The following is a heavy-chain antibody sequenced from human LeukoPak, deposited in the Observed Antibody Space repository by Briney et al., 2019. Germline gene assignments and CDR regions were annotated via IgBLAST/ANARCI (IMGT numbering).Heavy chain of an antibody. CDR3: ARDGRCGGDCYAS. V-gene: IGHV3-30*03. CDR1: GFSFTSYG. CDR2: ISYDGSNK. J-gene: IGHJ4*02. D-gene: IGHD2-21*02. Sequence: TGGSLRLSCAASGFSFTSYGMHWVRQAPGKGLEWVAVISYDGSNKFYADSVKGRFTISRDNSKNTLYLQMNSLRAEDTAVYYCARDGRCGGDCYASWGQGTLVTVSS.